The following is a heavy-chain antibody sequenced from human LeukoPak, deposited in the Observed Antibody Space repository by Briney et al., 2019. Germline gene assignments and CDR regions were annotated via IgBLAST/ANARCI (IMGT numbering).Heavy chain of an antibody. J-gene: IGHJ4*02. D-gene: IGHD3-22*01. CDR3: ARGEEDDSSLGY. CDR1: GGSISSGDYY. CDR2: IYYSGST. V-gene: IGHV4-30-4*01. Sequence: PSQTLSLTCTVSGGSISSGDYYWSWIRQPPGKGLEWIGYIYYSGSTYYNPSLKSRVTISVDTSKNQFSLKLSSVTAADTAVYYCARGEEDDSSLGYWGQGTLVTVSS.